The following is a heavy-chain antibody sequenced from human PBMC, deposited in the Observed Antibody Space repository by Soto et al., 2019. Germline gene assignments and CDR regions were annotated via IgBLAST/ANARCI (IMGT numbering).Heavy chain of an antibody. D-gene: IGHD3-9*01. J-gene: IGHJ4*02. Sequence: QPQLQESGPGLVKPSETLSLTCSVSGDSINSDKYYWGWIRQPPGKGLEWIGSIYFRGNTYYNPSLPTRVTISLDKSKSQFSLKLNSVTAADSAVYFCARLEGLATISYYFDFWGQGALVTVSS. CDR3: ARLEGLATISYYFDF. V-gene: IGHV4-39*01. CDR1: GDSINSDKYY. CDR2: IYFRGNT.